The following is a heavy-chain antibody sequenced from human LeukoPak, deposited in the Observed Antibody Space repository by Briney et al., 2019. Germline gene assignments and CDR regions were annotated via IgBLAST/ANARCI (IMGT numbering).Heavy chain of an antibody. V-gene: IGHV4-59*01. CDR3: ARDKGMATIPGAFDI. D-gene: IGHD5-24*01. Sequence: PSETLSVTCTVSGGSISSYYWSWIRQPPGKGREWIGYIYYSGSTNYNPSLKCRVTISVDTSKNQFSLKLSSVTAADTAVYYCARDKGMATIPGAFDIWGQGTMVTVSS. J-gene: IGHJ3*02. CDR2: IYYSGST. CDR1: GGSISSYY.